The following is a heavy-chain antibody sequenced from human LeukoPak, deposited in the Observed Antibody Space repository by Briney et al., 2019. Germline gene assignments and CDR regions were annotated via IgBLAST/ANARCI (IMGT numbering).Heavy chain of an antibody. CDR1: GGTFSSYS. D-gene: IGHD5-18*01. CDR3: ARDRGYSYVLVY. Sequence: SVKVSCKASGGTFSSYSISWVRQAPGQGLEWMGGIIPIFGTANYAQKFQGRVTITADESTSTAYMELSSLRSEDTAVYYCARDRGYSYVLVYWGQGTLVTVSS. CDR2: IIPIFGTA. J-gene: IGHJ4*02. V-gene: IGHV1-69*01.